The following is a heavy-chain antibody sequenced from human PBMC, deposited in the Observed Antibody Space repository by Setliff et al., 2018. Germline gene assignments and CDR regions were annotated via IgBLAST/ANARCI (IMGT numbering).Heavy chain of an antibody. CDR1: GGSISRSSYY. J-gene: IGHJ5*02. D-gene: IGHD1-1*01. CDR3: ARVVPLGGTDR. V-gene: IGHV4-39*07. Sequence: SETLSLTCTVSGGSISRSSYYWGWIRQPPGKGLEWIGSIYHTGTTYYNPSLKSRVTISVDTSKNQFSLRLSSVTAADTAIYYCARVVPLGGTDRWGQGTLVTVSS. CDR2: IYHTGTT.